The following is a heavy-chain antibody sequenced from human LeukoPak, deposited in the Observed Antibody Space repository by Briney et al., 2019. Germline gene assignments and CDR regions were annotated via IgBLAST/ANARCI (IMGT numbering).Heavy chain of an antibody. J-gene: IGHJ4*02. CDR2: IYYSGST. V-gene: IGHV4-59*01. CDR3: ARDRYSVSY. CDR1: GGSISSYY. D-gene: IGHD1-14*01. Sequence: PSETLSLTCTVSGGSISSYYWSWIRQPPGKGPEWIGYIYYSGSTDYNPSLKSRVTISVDTSKNQFSLKLSSVTAADTALYYCARDRYSVSYWGQGTLVTDSS.